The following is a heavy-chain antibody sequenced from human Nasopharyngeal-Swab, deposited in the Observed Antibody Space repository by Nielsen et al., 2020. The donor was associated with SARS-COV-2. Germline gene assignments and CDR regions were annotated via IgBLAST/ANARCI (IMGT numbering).Heavy chain of an antibody. CDR2: INEVGSIT. D-gene: IGHD3-16*01. CDR3: GRDLGGRFST. Sequence: GGSLRPSCAASGFTFRSYWMDWVRKVPGKGLVWVSRINEVGSITNYAASLEGHFTIPRANAKNTLFLHMNSLRAENTAVYYCGRDLGGRFSTWCQGTLVTASS. CDR1: GFTFRSYW. V-gene: IGHV3-74*01. J-gene: IGHJ5*02.